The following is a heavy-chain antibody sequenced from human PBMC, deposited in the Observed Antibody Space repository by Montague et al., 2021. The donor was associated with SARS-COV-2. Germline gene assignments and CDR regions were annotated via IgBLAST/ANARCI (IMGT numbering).Heavy chain of an antibody. CDR2: ISSRGGTI. V-gene: IGHV3-48*03. D-gene: IGHD5-18*01. J-gene: IGHJ6*02. Sequence: SLSLSFAASGFTFSSYEMNWVRQAPGKGLEWVSYISSRGGTIYYADSVKGRFTISRDNAKNSLYLQMNSLRAEDTAVYYCARDRPWIQLWSYYYYGMDVWGQGTTVTVSS. CDR1: GFTFSSYE. CDR3: ARDRPWIQLWSYYYYGMDV.